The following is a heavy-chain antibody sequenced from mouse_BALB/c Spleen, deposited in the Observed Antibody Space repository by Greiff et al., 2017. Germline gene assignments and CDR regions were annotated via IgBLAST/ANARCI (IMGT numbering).Heavy chain of an antibody. CDR1: GYTFSSYW. CDR3: ARFDPNGDAMDY. CDR2: ILPGSGST. V-gene: IGHV1-9*01. Sequence: VKLVESGAELMKPGASVKISCKATGYTFSSYWIEWVKQRPGHGLEWIGEILPGSGSTNYNEKFKGKATFTADTSSNTAYMQLSSLTSEDSAVYYCARFDPNGDAMDYWGQGTSVTVSS. J-gene: IGHJ4*01.